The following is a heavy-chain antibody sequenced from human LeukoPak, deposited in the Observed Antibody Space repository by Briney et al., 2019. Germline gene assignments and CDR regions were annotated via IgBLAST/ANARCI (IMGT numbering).Heavy chain of an antibody. CDR2: MNPNSGNT. Sequence: ASVKVSCKASGYTFTGYYMHWVRQAPGQGLEWMGWMNPNSGNTGYAQKFQGRVTITRNTSISTAYMELSSLRSEDTAVYYCARVPSSSRGWFDPWGQGTLVTVSS. CDR1: GYTFTGYY. J-gene: IGHJ5*02. D-gene: IGHD6-6*01. CDR3: ARVPSSSRGWFDP. V-gene: IGHV1-8*03.